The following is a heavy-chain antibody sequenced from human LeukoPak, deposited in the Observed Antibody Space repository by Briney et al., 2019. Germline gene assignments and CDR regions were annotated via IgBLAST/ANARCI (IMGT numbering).Heavy chain of an antibody. CDR2: INPSGGST. D-gene: IGHD3-16*01. Sequence: ASVKVSCKASGYTFTGNHVHLVRQAPGQGLEWMGIINPSGGSTSYAQKFQGRVTMTRDTSTSTVYMELSSLTSEDTAVYYCARGVASIGAYFDYWGQGTLVTVSS. CDR1: GYTFTGNH. V-gene: IGHV1-46*01. J-gene: IGHJ4*02. CDR3: ARGVASIGAYFDY.